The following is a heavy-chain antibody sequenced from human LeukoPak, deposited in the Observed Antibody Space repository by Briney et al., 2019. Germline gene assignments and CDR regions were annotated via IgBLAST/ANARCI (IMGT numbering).Heavy chain of an antibody. V-gene: IGHV4-30-4*08. D-gene: IGHD1-14*01. Sequence: PSETLSLTCTVSGGSISSGDYYWRWIRQPPGTGLEWIGYIYYSGSTYYNPSLKSRVTISVDTSKNQFSLKLSSVTAADTAVYYCALSGISVTPGDFDYWGQGTLVTVSS. CDR2: IYYSGST. CDR3: ALSGISVTPGDFDY. J-gene: IGHJ4*02. CDR1: GGSISSGDYY.